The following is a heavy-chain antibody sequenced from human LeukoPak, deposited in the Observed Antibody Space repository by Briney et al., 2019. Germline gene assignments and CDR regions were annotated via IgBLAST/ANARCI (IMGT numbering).Heavy chain of an antibody. D-gene: IGHD3-22*01. Sequence: GGSLSLSCAVSGITLSNYGMSWVRQAPGNGLEWVAGISDSGGRTNYADSVKGRFTISRDNPKNTLYLQMNSLRAEDTAGYFCAKRGVVIRVILVGFHKEAYYFDSWGQGALVTVSS. CDR1: GITLSNYG. J-gene: IGHJ4*02. CDR2: ISDSGGRT. V-gene: IGHV3-23*01. CDR3: AKRGVVIRVILVGFHKEAYYFDS.